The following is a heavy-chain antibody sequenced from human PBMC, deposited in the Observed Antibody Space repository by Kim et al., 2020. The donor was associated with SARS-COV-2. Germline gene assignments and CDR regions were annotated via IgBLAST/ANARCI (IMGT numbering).Heavy chain of an antibody. J-gene: IGHJ1*01. D-gene: IGHD1-26*01. CDR2: EK. V-gene: IGHV3-7*03. Sequence: EKSYVDSMKSRFTISRDNAKNSLYLQKNSLRAEDTAVYYCAFPRGGIVEHWGQGTLVTVSS. CDR3: AFPRGGIVEH.